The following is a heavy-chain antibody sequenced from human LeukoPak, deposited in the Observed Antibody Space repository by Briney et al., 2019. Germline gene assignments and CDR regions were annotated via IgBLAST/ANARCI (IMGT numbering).Heavy chain of an antibody. CDR1: GFSFDDYA. D-gene: IGHD3-3*01. J-gene: IGHJ4*02. V-gene: IGHV3-43D*03. CDR2: ITWDGGST. CDR3: ASAPTNYDFWSGYYANHFDY. Sequence: GGSLRLFCAASGFSFDDYAMHWVRQAPGKGLEWVSLITWDGGSTSYRDSVKGRFTISRDNAKNSLYLQMNSLRAEDTAVYYCASAPTNYDFWSGYYANHFDYWGQGTLVTVSS.